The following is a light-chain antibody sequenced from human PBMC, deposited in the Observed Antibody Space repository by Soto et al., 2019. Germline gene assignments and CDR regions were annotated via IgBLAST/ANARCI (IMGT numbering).Light chain of an antibody. J-gene: IGLJ2*01. V-gene: IGLV2-14*03. CDR2: AVT. CDR1: SSDIGLNNY. Sequence: QSAPTQPASVSGSPGQSITIACTGTSSDIGLNNYVSWYQQHPGNAPALIIYAVTYRPSGVSSRFSGPKSGDTASLTISGLRTEDEADYYCTSHSDSRPVVFGGGTKLTVL. CDR3: TSHSDSRPVV.